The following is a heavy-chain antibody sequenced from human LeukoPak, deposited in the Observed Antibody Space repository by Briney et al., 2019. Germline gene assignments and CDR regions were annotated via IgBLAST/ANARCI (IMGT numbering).Heavy chain of an antibody. CDR3: ARAGVVGLLIDV. D-gene: IGHD2-2*01. Sequence: TGGSLRLSCAASGFTFSNYWMSWVRQAPGKGLEWVAHIKQDGSEKYYVDSVKGRFTISRDNAKNSLYLQMNSLRAEDTAVYYYARAGVVGLLIDVWGKGTTVTVSS. CDR2: IKQDGSEK. J-gene: IGHJ6*04. CDR1: GFTFSNYW. V-gene: IGHV3-7*01.